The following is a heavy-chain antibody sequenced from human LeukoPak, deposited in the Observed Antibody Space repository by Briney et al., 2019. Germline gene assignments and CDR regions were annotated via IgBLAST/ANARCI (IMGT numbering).Heavy chain of an antibody. J-gene: IGHJ4*02. CDR2: IGGSGSGT. CDR3: AKPRGGTYQYYFDY. V-gene: IGHV3-23*01. CDR1: GFTFSSYA. Sequence: GGSLRLSCAASGFTFSSYAMTWVRQAPGKGPEWVSHIGGSGSGTYYAASVKGRFTISRDNSKNALYLQMNSLRAEDTALYYCAKPRGGTYQYYFDYWGQGALVTVSS. D-gene: IGHD1-26*01.